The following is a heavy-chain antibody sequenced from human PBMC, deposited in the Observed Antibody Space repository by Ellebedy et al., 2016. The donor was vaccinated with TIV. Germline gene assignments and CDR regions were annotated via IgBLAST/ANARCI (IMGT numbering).Heavy chain of an antibody. CDR2: ISWNSGRI. J-gene: IGHJ4*02. CDR1: GFTFDDYA. V-gene: IGHV3-9*01. D-gene: IGHD6-19*01. CDR3: AKDMTVAGTDLDY. Sequence: SLKISXRASGFTFDDYAMHWVRQAPGKGLEWVSGISWNSGRIGYADSVKGRFTISRDNAKNSLYLQMNSLRVEDTALYYCAKDMTVAGTDLDYWGQGTLVTVSS.